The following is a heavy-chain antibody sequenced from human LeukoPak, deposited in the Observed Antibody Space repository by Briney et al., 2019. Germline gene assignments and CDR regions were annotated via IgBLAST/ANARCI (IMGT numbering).Heavy chain of an antibody. V-gene: IGHV4-38-2*01. CDR2: LYHSDSA. J-gene: IGHJ6*03. CDR1: GYSISNGYY. Sequence: ASETLSLTCAVSGYSISNGYYWVWIRQPTGRGLEWIGSLYHSDSAYYNTSLRSRVSMSVDTSKNQFSLTLSFVTAADTAVYYCARQHDSYYYYYIDVWGSGTTVTVSS. CDR3: ARQHDSYYYYYIDV.